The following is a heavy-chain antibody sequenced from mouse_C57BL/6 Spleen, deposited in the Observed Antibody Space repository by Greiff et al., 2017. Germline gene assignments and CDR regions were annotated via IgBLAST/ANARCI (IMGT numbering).Heavy chain of an antibody. CDR3: ARGGNYFYYAMDY. CDR2: ISSGGSYT. J-gene: IGHJ4*01. Sequence: EVHLVESGGDLVKPGGSLKLSCAASGFTFSSYGMSWVRQTPDKRLEWVATISSGGSYTYYPDSVKGRFTISRDNAKNTLYLQMSSLKSEDTAMYYGARGGNYFYYAMDYWGQGTSVTVSS. CDR1: GFTFSSYG. V-gene: IGHV5-6*01. D-gene: IGHD2-1*01.